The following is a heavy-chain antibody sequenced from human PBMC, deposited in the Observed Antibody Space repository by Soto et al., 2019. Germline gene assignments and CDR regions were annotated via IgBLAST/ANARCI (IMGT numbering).Heavy chain of an antibody. CDR1: GFTVSSNY. V-gene: IGHV3-53*01. CDR2: IYSGGST. Sequence: EVQLLESGGGLVQPGGSLRLSCAASGFTVSSNYMSWVRQAPGKGLEWVSVIYSGGSTYYADSVKGRFTISRDNSKNTLYLQMNSLRAEDTAVYYCAREDIVVVPAAKPTYYYYYGMDVWGQGTTVTVSS. J-gene: IGHJ6*02. D-gene: IGHD2-2*01. CDR3: AREDIVVVPAAKPTYYYYYGMDV.